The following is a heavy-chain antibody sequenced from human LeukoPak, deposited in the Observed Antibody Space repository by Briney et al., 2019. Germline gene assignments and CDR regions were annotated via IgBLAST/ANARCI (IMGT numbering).Heavy chain of an antibody. CDR2: ISSSSSYI. V-gene: IGHV3-21*01. CDR3: ARDGTMVRGGPYGMDV. J-gene: IGHJ6*02. CDR1: GFTFSSYS. D-gene: IGHD3-10*01. Sequence: GGSLRLSCAASGFTFSSYSVNWVRQAPGKGLEWVSSISSSSSYIYYADSVKGRSTISRDNAKNSLYLQMNSLRAEDTAVYYCARDGTMVRGGPYGMDVWGQGTTVTVSS.